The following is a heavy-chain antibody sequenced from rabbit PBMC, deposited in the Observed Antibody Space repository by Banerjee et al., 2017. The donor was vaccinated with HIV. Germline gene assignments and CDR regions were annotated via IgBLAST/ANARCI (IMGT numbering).Heavy chain of an antibody. CDR2: IGVGSSGST. Sequence: QSLEESGGDLVKPGASLTLTCTASGFSFSSNAMCWVRQAPGKGPEWIACIGVGSSGSTYYASWAKGRFTSSKTSSTTVTLQMTSLTAADTATYFCARDHYGGTSDYGYGFDLWGQGTLVTVS. V-gene: IGHV1S40*01. CDR1: GFSFSSNA. CDR3: ARDHYGGTSDYGYGFDL. J-gene: IGHJ4*01. D-gene: IGHD6-1*01.